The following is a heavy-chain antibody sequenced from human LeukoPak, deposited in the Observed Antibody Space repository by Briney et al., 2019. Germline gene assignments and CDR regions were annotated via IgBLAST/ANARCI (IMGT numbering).Heavy chain of an antibody. CDR2: IIPLFDKKP. V-gene: IGHV1-69*06. Sequence: VASVKVSCKASGYTFTGYYMHWVRQAPGQGLEWMGGIIPLFDKKPNYAQKFQGRVTITADKSTSTAYMELSSLRSEDMAVYYCARSLMASSSWLKGFDYWGQGTLVTVSS. CDR3: ARSLMASSSWLKGFDY. D-gene: IGHD6-13*01. CDR1: GYTFTGYY. J-gene: IGHJ4*02.